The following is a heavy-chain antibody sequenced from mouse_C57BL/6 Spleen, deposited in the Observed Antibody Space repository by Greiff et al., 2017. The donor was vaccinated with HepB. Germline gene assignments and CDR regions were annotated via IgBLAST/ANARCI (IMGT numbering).Heavy chain of an antibody. Sequence: VQLKQSGPELVKPGDSVKISCKASGYSFTGYFMNWVMQSHGKSLEWIGRINPYNGDTFYNQKFKGKATLTVDKSSSTAHMELRSLTSEDSAVYCCARGYYGSSYNYFDYWGQGTTLTVSS. V-gene: IGHV1-20*01. CDR2: INPYNGDT. CDR3: ARGYYGSSYNYFDY. CDR1: GYSFTGYF. D-gene: IGHD1-1*01. J-gene: IGHJ2*01.